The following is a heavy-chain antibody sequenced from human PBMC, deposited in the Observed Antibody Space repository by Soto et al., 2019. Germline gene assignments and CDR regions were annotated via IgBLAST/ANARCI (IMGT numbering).Heavy chain of an antibody. CDR2: IIPIFGTA. CDR1: GGTFSSYA. Sequence: SVKVSCKASGGTFSSYAISWVRQAPGQGLEWMGGIIPIFGTANYAQKFQGRVTITADESTSTAYMELSSLRSEDTAVYYCARDHLRHGYFDYWGQGTLVTVSS. V-gene: IGHV1-69*13. CDR3: ARDHLRHGYFDY. J-gene: IGHJ4*02.